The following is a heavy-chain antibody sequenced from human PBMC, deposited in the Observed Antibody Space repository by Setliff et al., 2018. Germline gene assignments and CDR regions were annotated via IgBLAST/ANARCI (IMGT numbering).Heavy chain of an antibody. D-gene: IGHD1-26*01. J-gene: IGHJ4*02. V-gene: IGHV3-23*01. CDR1: GFTFRDYT. CDR2: VIQVGSG. CDR3: AKDRVNDGFWDFDA. Sequence: LRLSCAASGFTFRDYTMSWVRQVPGKGLEWVAGVIQVGSGVYADSVKGRSTIYRDNSKNSFFLQINNLRVEDTATYYCAKDRVNDGFWDFDAWGQGIVVTVSS.